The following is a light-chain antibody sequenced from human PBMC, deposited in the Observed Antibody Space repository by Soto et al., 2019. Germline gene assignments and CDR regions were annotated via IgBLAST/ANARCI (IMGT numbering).Light chain of an antibody. CDR2: EGT. Sequence: QSALTQPASVSGSAGQSITISCTGTTSFVGTYNFVSWYQQHPGKAPQVLIYEGTKRPSGVPDRFSGSKSGTSASLAISGLRSEDEADYYCAAWDDSFVVFGGGTKLTV. V-gene: IGLV2-14*02. J-gene: IGLJ2*01. CDR1: TSFVGTYNF. CDR3: AAWDDSFVV.